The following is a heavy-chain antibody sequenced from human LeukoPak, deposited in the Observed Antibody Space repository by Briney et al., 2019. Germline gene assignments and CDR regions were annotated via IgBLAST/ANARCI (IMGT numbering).Heavy chain of an antibody. V-gene: IGHV4-39*07. CDR3: AGGVWKNGFWSGYYYMDV. CDR1: GASISSSTYH. J-gene: IGHJ6*03. Sequence: PSETLSLTCNVSGASISSSTYHWGWIRQPPGKGLEWIASIYYRGRTYYNPSLKSRVTISVDRSKNQFSLKLSSVTAADTAVYYCAGGVWKNGFWSGYYYMDVWGKGTTVTVSS. D-gene: IGHD3-3*01. CDR2: IYYRGRT.